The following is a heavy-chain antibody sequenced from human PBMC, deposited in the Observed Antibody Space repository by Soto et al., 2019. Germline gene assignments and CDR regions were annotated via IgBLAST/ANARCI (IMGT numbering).Heavy chain of an antibody. J-gene: IGHJ3*02. CDR1: NGSFSVYY. D-gene: IGHD2-2*01. V-gene: IGHV4-34*01. CDR2: INHSGST. Sequence: QVQLQQWGAGLLKPSETLSLTCAVYNGSFSVYYWTWIRQPPGKGLEWIGEINHSGSTNYNPSLKSRVTIAEDTSTNQFSLKLSSVTAPDTAVYYCARDSTRRGTCDIWGQGTMVTVSS. CDR3: ARDSTRRGTCDI.